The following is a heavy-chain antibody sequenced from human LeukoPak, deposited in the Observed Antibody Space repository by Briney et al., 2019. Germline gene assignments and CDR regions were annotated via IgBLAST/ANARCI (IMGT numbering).Heavy chain of an antibody. CDR3: AIGIRFLEWLSGFEY. Sequence: PGGSLRLSCAASGFTFDDYGMSWVRQAPGKGLAWVSGINWNGGSTGYADSVKGRFTISRDNAKNSLYLQMNGLRVEDTALYYCAIGIRFLEWLSGFEYWGQGTLVTVSS. J-gene: IGHJ4*02. D-gene: IGHD3-3*01. V-gene: IGHV3-20*04. CDR2: INWNGGST. CDR1: GFTFDDYG.